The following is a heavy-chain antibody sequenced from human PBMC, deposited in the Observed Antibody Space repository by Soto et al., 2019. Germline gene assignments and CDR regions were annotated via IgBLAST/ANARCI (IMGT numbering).Heavy chain of an antibody. Sequence: GGSLRVSCVPSVFTFSSYGMDWVRQAPGKGLEWVAVISYDGSNKYYADSVKGRFTISRDNSKNTLYLQMNSLRAEDTAVYYCAQDMDAYCAGDCSTDYWGQGTMVTVSS. D-gene: IGHD2-21*02. V-gene: IGHV3-30*18. CDR3: AQDMDAYCAGDCSTDY. CDR1: VFTFSSYG. CDR2: ISYDGSNK. J-gene: IGHJ4*02.